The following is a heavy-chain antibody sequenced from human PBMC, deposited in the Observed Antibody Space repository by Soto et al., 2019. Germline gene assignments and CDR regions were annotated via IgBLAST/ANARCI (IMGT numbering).Heavy chain of an antibody. CDR2: ISYDGSNK. J-gene: IGHJ4*02. V-gene: IGHV3-30*18. D-gene: IGHD2-21*02. CDR1: GFTFSSYG. Sequence: QVQLVESGGGVVQPGRSLRLSCAASGFTFSSYGMHWVRQAPGKGLEWVAVISYDGSNKYYADSVKGRFTISRDNSKNTLYLQMNSLRAEDTAVYYCANDQKHIVVVTALSYFDYWGQGTLVTVSS. CDR3: ANDQKHIVVVTALSYFDY.